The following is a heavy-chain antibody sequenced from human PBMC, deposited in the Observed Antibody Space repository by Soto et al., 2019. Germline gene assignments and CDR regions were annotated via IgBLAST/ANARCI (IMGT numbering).Heavy chain of an antibody. Sequence: QVHLRESGPGLVRPSGTLSLTCAVSGGSISSSFWWTWVRQPPGKGLEWIGEIYHIGITHYHPSLNSRVTISVDKSTNQFSLKLNSVTAADTAVYYCAREPRTYDNSDNWGQGILVTVSS. V-gene: IGHV4-4*02. CDR2: IYHIGIT. CDR1: GGSISSSFW. D-gene: IGHD3-9*01. J-gene: IGHJ4*02. CDR3: AREPRTYDNSDN.